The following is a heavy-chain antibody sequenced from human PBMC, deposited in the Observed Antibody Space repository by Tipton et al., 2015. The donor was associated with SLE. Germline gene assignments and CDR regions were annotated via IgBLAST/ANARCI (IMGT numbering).Heavy chain of an antibody. J-gene: IGHJ4*02. CDR3: ARDSLGYYDSSSHYFDY. V-gene: IGHV4-31*03. Sequence: TLSLTCTVSGDSISSSGHYWGWIRQPPGKGLEWIGYIYYSGSTYYNPSLKSRVTISVDTSKNQFSLKLSSVTAADTAVYYCARDSLGYYDSSSHYFDYWGQGTLVTVSS. CDR1: GDSISSSGHY. CDR2: IYYSGST. D-gene: IGHD3-22*01.